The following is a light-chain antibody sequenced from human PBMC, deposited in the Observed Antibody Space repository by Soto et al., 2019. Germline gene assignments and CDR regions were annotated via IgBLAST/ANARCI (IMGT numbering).Light chain of an antibody. J-gene: IGLJ1*01. V-gene: IGLV1-44*01. CDR1: STNIGNNA. Sequence: VLTQPRSASGTPGQRVTISCSGTSTNIGNNAVNWYQQLPGTAPKLLIYNNNQRPSGVPDRFSGSKSGTSASLAISGLQSDDEADYYCAAWDDSLNGYVFGTGTKVTVL. CDR2: NNN. CDR3: AAWDDSLNGYV.